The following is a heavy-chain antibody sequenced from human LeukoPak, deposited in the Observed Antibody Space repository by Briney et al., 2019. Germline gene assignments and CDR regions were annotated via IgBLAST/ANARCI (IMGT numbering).Heavy chain of an antibody. J-gene: IGHJ4*02. CDR2: IYQSGSS. V-gene: IGHV4-4*02. Sequence: SETLSLTCAVSGGSISSRNWWRWVRQPPGKVLEWIGEIYQSGSSNYNPSLKSRVTISVDKSNNQFSLNVSSVTAADTAVYYCARNGAAWYFDYWGQGTLVTVSS. CDR1: GGSISSRNW. CDR3: ARNGAAWYFDY. D-gene: IGHD6-25*01.